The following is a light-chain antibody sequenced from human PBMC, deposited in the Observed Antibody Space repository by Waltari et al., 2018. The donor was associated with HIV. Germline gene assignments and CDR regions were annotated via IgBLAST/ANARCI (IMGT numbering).Light chain of an antibody. CDR1: QSVSSN. J-gene: IGKJ1*01. CDR2: GAS. CDR3: QQSNNCLQRT. V-gene: IGKV3-15*01. Sequence: ERVMTQSPANQSVAPGERATLSCRASQSVSSNLAWYQQEPGQAPRLLIYGASTRATGLPASFSVSGSGTEFTLTISSLQSEDFAVYYCQQSNNCLQRTFVQGTKVEIK.